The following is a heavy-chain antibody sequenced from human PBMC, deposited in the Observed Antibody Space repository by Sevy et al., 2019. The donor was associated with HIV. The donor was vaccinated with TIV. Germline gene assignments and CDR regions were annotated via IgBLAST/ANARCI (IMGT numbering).Heavy chain of an antibody. CDR1: IFSFSSYG. CDR2: IWYDGSNK. V-gene: IGHV3-33*01. Sequence: GGSLRLSCAASIFSFSSYGMHWVRQAPGKGLEWVAVIWYDGSNKYYADSVKGRFTVSRDNSKNTLYLQMNSLRAEDTAVYYCARDPSGSYYNSYYFDYWGQGTLVTVSS. D-gene: IGHD3-10*01. J-gene: IGHJ4*02. CDR3: ARDPSGSYYNSYYFDY.